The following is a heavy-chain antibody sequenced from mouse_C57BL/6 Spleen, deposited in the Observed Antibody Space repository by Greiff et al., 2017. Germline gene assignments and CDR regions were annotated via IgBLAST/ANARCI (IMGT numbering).Heavy chain of an antibody. J-gene: IGHJ4*01. V-gene: IGHV1-15*01. CDR2: IDPETGGT. D-gene: IGHD1-1*01. CDR1: GYTFTDYE. CDR3: TRSYYYGSSYRDYAMDG. Sequence: QVQLQQSGAELVRPGASVTLSCKASGYTFTDYEMHWVKQTPVHGLEWIGAIDPETGGTAYNQKFKGKAILTADKSSSTAYMELRSLTSEDSAVYYCTRSYYYGSSYRDYAMDGWGQGASVTVSS.